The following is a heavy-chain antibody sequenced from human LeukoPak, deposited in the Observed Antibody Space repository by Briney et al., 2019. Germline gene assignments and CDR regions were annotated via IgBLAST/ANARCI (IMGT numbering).Heavy chain of an antibody. V-gene: IGHV4-59*08. CDR1: GDSINDYY. CDR3: ARRRAEGGSNGHYNWFDP. D-gene: IGHD6-13*01. J-gene: IGHJ5*02. Sequence: SETLSLTCTVSGDSINDYYWGWIRQPPGKGLEWIGYINYSGRTKYNPSLQSRVTISVDTSKNQFSLKLSSVTAADTAVYYCARRRAEGGSNGHYNWFDPWGQGTLVTVS. CDR2: INYSGRT.